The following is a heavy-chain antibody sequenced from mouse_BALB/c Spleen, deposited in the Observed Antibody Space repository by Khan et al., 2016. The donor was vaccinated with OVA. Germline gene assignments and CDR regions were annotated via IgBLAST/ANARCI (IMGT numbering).Heavy chain of an antibody. D-gene: IGHD4-1*01. Sequence: VKLEESGPGLVAPSQSLSITCTVSGFSLTSYGVHWVRQPPGKGLEWLGVIWAGGSTNYNSALMSRLSISKDNSKSHVFLKRNSMQTDDTAIDYCARDGLGRGTYWGQGTLVTVAA. V-gene: IGHV2-9*02. CDR2: IWAGGST. J-gene: IGHJ3*01. CDR1: GFSLTSYG. CDR3: ARDGLGRGTY.